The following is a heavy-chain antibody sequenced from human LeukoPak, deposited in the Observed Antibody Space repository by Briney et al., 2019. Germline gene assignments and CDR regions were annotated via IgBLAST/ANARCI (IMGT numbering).Heavy chain of an antibody. J-gene: IGHJ4*02. D-gene: IGHD2-2*01. V-gene: IGHV3-30-3*01. CDR1: GFTFSSYT. CDR3: SVVPAAIRLRYFDY. Sequence: GRSLRLSCAASGFTFSSYTMHWVRQAPGKGLEWVAVISYDGSNKSYADSVKGRFTISRDNSKNTLYLQMNSLRAEDTAVYYCSVVPAAIRLRYFDYWGQGTLVTVSS. CDR2: ISYDGSNK.